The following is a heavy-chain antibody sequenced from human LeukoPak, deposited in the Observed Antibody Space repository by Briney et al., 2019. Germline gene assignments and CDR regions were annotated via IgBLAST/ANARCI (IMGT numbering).Heavy chain of an antibody. CDR3: ARDGYLELDPFDY. CDR2: IYHSGST. V-gene: IGHV4-38-2*02. CDR1: GYSISSGYY. D-gene: IGHD5-24*01. J-gene: IGHJ4*02. Sequence: SETLSLTCTVSGYSISSGYYWGWIRQPPGKGLEWIGSIYHSGSTYYNPSLKSRVTISVDTSKNQFSLKLSSVTAADTAVYYCARDGYLELDPFDYWGQGTLVTVSS.